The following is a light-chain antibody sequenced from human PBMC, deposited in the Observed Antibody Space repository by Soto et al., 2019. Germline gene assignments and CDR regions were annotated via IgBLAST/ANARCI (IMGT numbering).Light chain of an antibody. CDR3: QQFNNWPHT. Sequence: EIVLTQSPATLSVSPGERATLSCRASKSVNQKLGWYQQKPGQAPRLLIYVASYRATGILARFSGSGSGTEYTLTISNLQAEDFAVYYCQQFNNWPHTFGQGTRLEIK. V-gene: IGKV3-15*01. J-gene: IGKJ2*01. CDR2: VAS. CDR1: KSVNQK.